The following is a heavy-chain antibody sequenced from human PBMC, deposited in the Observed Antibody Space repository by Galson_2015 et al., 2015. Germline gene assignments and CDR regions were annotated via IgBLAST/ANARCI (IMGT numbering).Heavy chain of an antibody. CDR2: ISYDGSNK. Sequence: SLRLSCAASGFTFSSYGMHWVRQAPGKGLEWVAVISYDGSNKYYADSVKGRFTISRDNSKNTLYLQMNSLRAEDTAVYYCAKDTPTLGYSLDFDYWGQGTLVTVSS. CDR1: GFTFSSYG. CDR3: AKDTPTLGYSLDFDY. V-gene: IGHV3-30*18. J-gene: IGHJ4*02. D-gene: IGHD6-13*01.